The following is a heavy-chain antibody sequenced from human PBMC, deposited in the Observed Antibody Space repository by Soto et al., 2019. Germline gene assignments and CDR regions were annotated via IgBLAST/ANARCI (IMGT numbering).Heavy chain of an antibody. V-gene: IGHV3-30*18. Sequence: QVQLVESGGGVVQPGRSLRLSCAASGFTFSNYGMHWVRQAPGKGLEWVAFILYDGSDKYFADSVKGRFTISRDNSKNTLDLQMNSLRAEDTAVYYCAKDRIVMIRGVMNYYGMDVWGQGNTVTVSS. CDR3: AKDRIVMIRGVMNYYGMDV. J-gene: IGHJ6*02. D-gene: IGHD3-10*01. CDR1: GFTFSNYG. CDR2: ILYDGSDK.